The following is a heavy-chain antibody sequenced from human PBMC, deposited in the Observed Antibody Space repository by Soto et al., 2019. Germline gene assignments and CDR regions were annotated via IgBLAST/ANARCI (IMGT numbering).Heavy chain of an antibody. Sequence: PSETLSLTCAVSGASISNDNWWSWVRHPPGKGLEWIGEIYHDGATHYNPSLTSRVTISVDKSKNQFSLRLTSVTAADTAVYFWVKNGCYSLDLWGLGAMVTVSS. V-gene: IGHV4-4*02. CDR1: GASISNDNW. D-gene: IGHD2-15*01. CDR3: VKNGCYSLDL. CDR2: IYHDGAT. J-gene: IGHJ3*01.